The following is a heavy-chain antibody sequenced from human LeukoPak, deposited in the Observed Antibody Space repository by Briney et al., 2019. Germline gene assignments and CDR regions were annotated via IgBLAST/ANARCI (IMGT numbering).Heavy chain of an antibody. D-gene: IGHD2/OR15-2a*01. CDR2: ISGGGEST. CDR3: AKSSGFSRFHFDY. V-gene: IGHV3-23*01. J-gene: IGHJ4*02. Sequence: SGGSLRLSCAASGFTFSSYAMTWVRQAPGKGLEWVSSISGGGESTYYPDSVKGRFTISRDNSKNALYLQMNSLRAEDTAVYYCAKSSGFSRFHFDYWGQGTLVTVSS. CDR1: GFTFSSYA.